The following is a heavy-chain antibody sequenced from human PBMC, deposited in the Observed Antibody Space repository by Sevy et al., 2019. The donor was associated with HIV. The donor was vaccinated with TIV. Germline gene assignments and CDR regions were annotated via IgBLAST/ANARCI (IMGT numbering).Heavy chain of an antibody. V-gene: IGHV3-21*01. Sequence: GGSLRLSCAASGFTFSSYSMNWVRQAPGKGLEWVSSISSSSSYIYYADSVKGRFTISRDNAKNSLYLKMNSLRAEDTAAYYCARAQYSSGWYGRSAFDIWGQGTMVTVSS. CDR2: ISSSSSYI. J-gene: IGHJ3*02. CDR3: ARAQYSSGWYGRSAFDI. D-gene: IGHD6-19*01. CDR1: GFTFSSYS.